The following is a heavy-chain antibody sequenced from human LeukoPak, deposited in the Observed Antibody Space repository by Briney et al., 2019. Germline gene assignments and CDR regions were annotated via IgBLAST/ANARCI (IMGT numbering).Heavy chain of an antibody. CDR1: GFSFSYYE. CDR2: INTDGSTI. Sequence: PGGSLRLSCAASGFSFSYYEMNWVRQAPRKGLEWVSYINTDGSTIYEADSVKGRFTTSRDNSKNSLYLQMNSLRSEDTALYYCAKARGLIGGAFDIWGQGTMVTVSS. J-gene: IGHJ3*02. CDR3: AKARGLIGGAFDI. D-gene: IGHD3-22*01. V-gene: IGHV3-43*02.